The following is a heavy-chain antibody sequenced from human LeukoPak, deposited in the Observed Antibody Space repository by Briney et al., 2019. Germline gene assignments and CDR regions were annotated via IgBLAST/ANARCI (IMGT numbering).Heavy chain of an antibody. V-gene: IGHV1-8*01. D-gene: IGHD3-10*01. CDR2: MNPNSGNT. CDR3: ARGRRYGSGSYYPDY. CDR1: RGTFNEYG. Sequence: ASVKVSCKASRGTFNEYGINWVRQATGQGLEWMGWMNPNSGNTGYAQKFQGRVTMTRNTSISTAYMELSSLRSEDTAVYYCARGRRYGSGSYYPDYWGQGTLVTVSS. J-gene: IGHJ4*02.